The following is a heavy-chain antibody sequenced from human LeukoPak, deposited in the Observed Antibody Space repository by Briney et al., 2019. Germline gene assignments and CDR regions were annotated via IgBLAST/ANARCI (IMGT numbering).Heavy chain of an antibody. V-gene: IGHV1-2*02. J-gene: IGHJ4*02. Sequence: ASVKVSCKASGYTFTGYYMHWVRQAPGQGLEWVGWINPNSGGTNFAQKFQGRVTMTRDTSISTAYMELSRLRSDDTAVYYCARGQRGQYYDSSGYYYVLSVSSSSLNYWGQGTLVTVSS. CDR3: ARGQRGQYYDSSGYYYVLSVSSSSLNY. D-gene: IGHD3-22*01. CDR2: INPNSGGT. CDR1: GYTFTGYY.